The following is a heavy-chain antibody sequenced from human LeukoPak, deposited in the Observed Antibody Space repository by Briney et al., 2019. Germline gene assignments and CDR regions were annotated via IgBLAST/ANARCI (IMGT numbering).Heavy chain of an antibody. CDR3: AREDAAMVPDAFDI. V-gene: IGHV1-69*13. Sequence: SVTVSCKASGGTFSSYAISWVRQAPGQGLEWMGGIIPIFGTANYAQKFQGRVTITAVEPTSTAYMELSSLRSEDTAVYYCAREDAAMVPDAFDIWGQGTMVTVSS. D-gene: IGHD5-18*01. CDR1: GGTFSSYA. CDR2: IIPIFGTA. J-gene: IGHJ3*02.